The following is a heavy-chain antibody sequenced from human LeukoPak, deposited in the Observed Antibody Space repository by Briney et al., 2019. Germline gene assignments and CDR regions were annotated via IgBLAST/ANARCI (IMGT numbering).Heavy chain of an antibody. CDR2: ISYDGSNK. D-gene: IGHD2-2*01. V-gene: IGHV3-30-3*02. J-gene: IGHJ4*02. CDR1: GFTFSSYA. Sequence: PGGSLRLSCAASGFTFSSYAMHWVRQAPGKGLEWVAVISYDGSNKYYADSVKGRFTISRDNSKNTLFLQMNSLRAEDTAVYYCAKCSSNSCYAPVDYWGQGTLVTVSS. CDR3: AKCSSNSCYAPVDY.